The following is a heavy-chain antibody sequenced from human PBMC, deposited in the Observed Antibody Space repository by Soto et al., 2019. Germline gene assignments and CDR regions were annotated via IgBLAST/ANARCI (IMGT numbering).Heavy chain of an antibody. J-gene: IGHJ4*02. Sequence: QVQLQESGPGLVKPSETLSLTCTVSGGSISSYYWSWLRQPPGKGLEWIGYIYYSGRNNDNPSFKSGVTISVDTSKNQVPLKLSSVTAADTAVYYCAGSNDYGDSDYFDYWGQGTLVTVSS. CDR3: AGSNDYGDSDYFDY. CDR2: IYYSGRN. CDR1: GGSISSYY. D-gene: IGHD4-17*01. V-gene: IGHV4-59*08.